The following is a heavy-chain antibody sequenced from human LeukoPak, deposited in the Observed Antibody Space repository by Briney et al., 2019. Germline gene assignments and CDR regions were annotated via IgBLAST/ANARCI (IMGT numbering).Heavy chain of an antibody. Sequence: ASVKVSCKASGYTFTSYGVSWVRQATGQGLEWMGWMNPNSGNTGYAQKFQGRVTMTRNTSISTAYMELSSLRSEDTAVYYCARFYYYYGMDVWGQGTTVTVSS. CDR2: MNPNSGNT. J-gene: IGHJ6*02. CDR1: GYTFTSYG. V-gene: IGHV1-8*02. CDR3: ARFYYYYGMDV.